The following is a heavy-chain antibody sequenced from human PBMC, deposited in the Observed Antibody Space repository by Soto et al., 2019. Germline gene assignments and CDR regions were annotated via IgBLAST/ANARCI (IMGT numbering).Heavy chain of an antibody. CDR3: ASGGGGGNF. CDR2: IYHGGNT. J-gene: IGHJ4*02. V-gene: IGHV4-4*02. CDR1: GYSVTNDNW. Sequence: QVQLQESGPGLVKPSGTLSLTCSVSGYSVTNDNWWSWLRQPPGRGLEWIAEIYHGGNTNYRPSLRSRVPISMDKPNIQSSPKLVSGTAADTAVYFCASGGGGGNFWGQGILVTVSS. D-gene: IGHD3-16*01.